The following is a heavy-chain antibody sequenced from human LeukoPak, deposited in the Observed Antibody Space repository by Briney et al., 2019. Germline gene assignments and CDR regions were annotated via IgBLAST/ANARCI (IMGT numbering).Heavy chain of an antibody. D-gene: IGHD2-2*01. CDR2: IYYCGST. CDR3: MREASQYYYYYYGMDV. CDR1: GGSISSYY. Sequence: SQTLSLPCTVSGGSISSYYWSWIRQPPGKGLEWISYIYYCGSTNYNPSLKSRVTISVDTSKNQFSLNLSSVTAADTAVYYCMREASQYYYYYYGMDVWGQGTTVTVSS. V-gene: IGHV4-59*01. J-gene: IGHJ6*02.